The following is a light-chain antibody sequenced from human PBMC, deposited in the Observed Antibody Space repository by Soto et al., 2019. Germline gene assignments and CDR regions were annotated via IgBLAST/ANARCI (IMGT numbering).Light chain of an antibody. CDR2: EVS. CDR3: SSYSGTNNFVI. Sequence: QSALTQPPSASGSPGQSVTISCTGTSSDVGAYNYVSWYQQHPGKAPKLMIFEVSKRPSGVPDRFSGSKSGNTASLTVSGLQADDEADYYCSSYSGTNNFVIFGGGTQLTVL. CDR1: SSDVGAYNY. V-gene: IGLV2-8*01. J-gene: IGLJ2*01.